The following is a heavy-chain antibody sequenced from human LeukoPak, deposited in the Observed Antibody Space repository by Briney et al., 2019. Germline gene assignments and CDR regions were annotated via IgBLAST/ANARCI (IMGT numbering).Heavy chain of an antibody. Sequence: SEAPSLTCTVSGGYISTYYWSWIRQPPGKGLEWIGYSYNSGSTYCNPSLKTRVTISVDTSKNQFSLKLTSVTAADTAVYYCASVGSGSFDSWGQGTLVTVSS. V-gene: IGHV4-59*01. CDR2: SYNSGST. D-gene: IGHD6-19*01. J-gene: IGHJ4*02. CDR3: ASVGSGSFDS. CDR1: GGYISTYY.